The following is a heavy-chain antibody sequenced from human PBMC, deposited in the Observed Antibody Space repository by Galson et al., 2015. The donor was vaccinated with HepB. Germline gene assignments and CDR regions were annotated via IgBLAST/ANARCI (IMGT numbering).Heavy chain of an antibody. CDR1: GYTFTTYG. Sequence: SVKVSCKASGYTFTTYGMSWVRQAPGQGLEWMGWISPYNGNRDYAQKFQGSVTMTTDTSTSTAYMELRSLRSDDTAVYFCARVVNYGRGLYYFDYWGQGTQVIVSS. V-gene: IGHV1-18*04. J-gene: IGHJ4*02. D-gene: IGHD3-10*02. CDR3: ARVVNYGRGLYYFDY. CDR2: ISPYNGNR.